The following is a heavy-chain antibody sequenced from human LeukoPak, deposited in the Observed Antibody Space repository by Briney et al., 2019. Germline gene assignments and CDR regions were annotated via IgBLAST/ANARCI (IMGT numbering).Heavy chain of an antibody. CDR3: ARRPKQPGFWSGYVDY. Sequence: SETLSLTCTVSRGSISSSTYNWDWIRQPPGKGLEYIGSIFHSGDTYYSPSLKSRVTISVDTSTNQFSLKLNSVTAADTAVYYCARRPKQPGFWSGYVDYWGQGTLVTVSS. V-gene: IGHV4-39*01. CDR2: IFHSGDT. CDR1: RGSISSSTYN. D-gene: IGHD3-3*01. J-gene: IGHJ4*02.